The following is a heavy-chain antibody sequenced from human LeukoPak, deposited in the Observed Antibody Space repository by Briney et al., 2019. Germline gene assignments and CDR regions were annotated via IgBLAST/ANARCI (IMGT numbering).Heavy chain of an antibody. V-gene: IGHV1-18*04. Sequence: ASVKVSCKASGYTFTGYYMHWVRQAPGQGLEWMGWNNANNGNTNYAQNLQGRVTMTRDTSTSTAYMELRSLRSDDTAVYYCARGPIAAAGDYWGQGTLVTVSS. CDR3: ARGPIAAAGDY. J-gene: IGHJ4*02. D-gene: IGHD6-13*01. CDR2: NNANNGNT. CDR1: GYTFTGYY.